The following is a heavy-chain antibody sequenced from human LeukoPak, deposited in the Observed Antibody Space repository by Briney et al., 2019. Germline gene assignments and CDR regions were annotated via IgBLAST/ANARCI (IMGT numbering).Heavy chain of an antibody. CDR3: TIGGASGSLAH. CDR1: RASISDNY. V-gene: IGHV4-4*07. Sequence: SETLSLTCTVSRASISDNYWSRGRQPAGKALEWIGRTYTSGDTNYNPSLKSRASVSVDTSKNQFYLSLRYVTAADTAVYYCTIGGASGSLAHWGPGTLVTVSS. CDR2: TYTSGDT. D-gene: IGHD6-13*01. J-gene: IGHJ4*02.